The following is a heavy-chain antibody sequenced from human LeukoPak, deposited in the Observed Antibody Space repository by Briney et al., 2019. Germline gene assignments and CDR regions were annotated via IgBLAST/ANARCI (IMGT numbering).Heavy chain of an antibody. Sequence: GGSLRLSCAASGFTFSSYAMSWVRQAPGKGLEWVAVISYDGSNKYYADSVKGRFTISRDNSKNTLYLQMNSLRAEDTAVYYCAKEDYYDSSAFDYWGQGTLVTVSS. CDR1: GFTFSSYA. D-gene: IGHD3-22*01. J-gene: IGHJ4*02. CDR3: AKEDYYDSSAFDY. V-gene: IGHV3-30*18. CDR2: ISYDGSNK.